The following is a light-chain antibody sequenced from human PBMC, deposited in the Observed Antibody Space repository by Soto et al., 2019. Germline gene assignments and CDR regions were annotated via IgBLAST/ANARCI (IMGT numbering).Light chain of an antibody. CDR1: SSNIGSNT. CDR2: NNN. J-gene: IGLJ1*01. Sequence: QSVLPQPPSASGTPGQRVTISFSGSSSNIGSNTVNWYQQLPGTAPKLLIYNNNQRPSGVPDRFSGSKSGTSASLAISGLQSEDEADYYCASWDDSLNGRVFGTGTKVTVL. V-gene: IGLV1-44*01. CDR3: ASWDDSLNGRV.